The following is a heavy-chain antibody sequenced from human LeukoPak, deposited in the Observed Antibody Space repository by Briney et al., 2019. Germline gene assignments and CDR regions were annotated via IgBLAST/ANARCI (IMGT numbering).Heavy chain of an antibody. D-gene: IGHD5-12*01. J-gene: IGHJ4*02. CDR3: AKARGYSGYEPAFDY. CDR2: ISGSGGST. CDR1: GFTFSSYA. V-gene: IGHV3-23*01. Sequence: PGGSLRLSCAASGFTFSSYAMSWVRQAPGKGLEWVSVISGSGGSTYYADSVKGRFTISRDNSKNTLYLQMNSLSAEDTAVYYCAKARGYSGYEPAFDYWGQGTLVTVSS.